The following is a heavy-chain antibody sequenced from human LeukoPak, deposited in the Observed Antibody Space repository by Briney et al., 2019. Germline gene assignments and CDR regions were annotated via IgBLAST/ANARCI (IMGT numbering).Heavy chain of an antibody. CDR2: IYNSGST. Sequence: SETLSLTCTVSAGSISSFYWSWIRRPPGKGLEWIGYIYNSGSTNYNRSLKTRVTISVDTSKNQFSLKLSSVAAADTAVYYCARDAGLRSLRYYFDYCGQGTLVTVSS. D-gene: IGHD4-17*01. J-gene: IGHJ4*02. CDR1: AGSISSFY. CDR3: ARDAGLRSLRYYFDY. V-gene: IGHV4-59*01.